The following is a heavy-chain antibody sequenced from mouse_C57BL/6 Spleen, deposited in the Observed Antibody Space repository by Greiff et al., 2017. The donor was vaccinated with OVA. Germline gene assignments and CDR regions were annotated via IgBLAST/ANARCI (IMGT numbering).Heavy chain of an antibody. Sequence: VQLQQSGAELVRPGASVTLSCKASGYTFTDYEMHWVKQTPVHGLEWIGAIDPETGGTAYKQKFKGEAILTADKSSSTAYMELRSLTSEDSAVDYCTRSDYGYYYAMDYWGQGTSVTVSS. CDR2: IDPETGGT. CDR1: GYTFTDYE. D-gene: IGHD2-2*01. CDR3: TRSDYGYYYAMDY. J-gene: IGHJ4*01. V-gene: IGHV1-15*01.